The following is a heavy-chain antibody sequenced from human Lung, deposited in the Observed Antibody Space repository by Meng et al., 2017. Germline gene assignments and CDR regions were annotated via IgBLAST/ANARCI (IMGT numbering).Heavy chain of an antibody. D-gene: IGHD5-24*01. CDR2: IYWDDDK. CDR1: GFSLSTSGVH. CDR3: AHSGRDGYNPFFDY. Sequence: QITLKESGPSLVKPAQTLKLTCTFSGFSLSTSGVHVGLIRQPPGKALEWLALIYWDDDKRYSPSLKSRLTITKDTSKNQVVLTMTNMDPVDTATYYCAHSGRDGYNPFFDYWGQGTLVTVSS. V-gene: IGHV2-5*02. J-gene: IGHJ4*02.